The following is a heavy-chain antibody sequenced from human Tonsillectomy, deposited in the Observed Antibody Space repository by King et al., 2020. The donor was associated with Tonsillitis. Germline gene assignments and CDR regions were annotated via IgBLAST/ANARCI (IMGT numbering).Heavy chain of an antibody. CDR1: GDSIRSYY. CDR3: AKSRYCTSTRCYYYYGMDV. Sequence: QLQESGPGLVKPSETLSLTCSVSGDSIRSYYWSWIRQPAGKGLEWIGRIYTGGSTNYNPSLKSRVTMSVDTSKNSFSLKLSSVTAADTAVYYCAKSRYCTSTRCYYYYGMDVWGQGTTVTVSS. D-gene: IGHD2-2*01. V-gene: IGHV4-4*07. J-gene: IGHJ6*02. CDR2: IYTGGST.